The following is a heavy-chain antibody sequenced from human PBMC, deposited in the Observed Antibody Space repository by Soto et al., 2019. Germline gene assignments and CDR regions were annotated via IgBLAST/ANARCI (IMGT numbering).Heavy chain of an antibody. CDR3: ARGGSGYVWFNEF. D-gene: IGHD3-22*01. J-gene: IGHJ4*02. Sequence: QEQLVQSGAEVKKPGSSVKVSCKASGGIFSSYAISWVRQAPGQGLEWIGGIIPIFGTANYAQKFQGRVTSTADESTNTAYMDLSSLKSEDTAIYYCARGGSGYVWFNEFWGQGTLVTVSA. V-gene: IGHV1-69*01. CDR1: GGIFSSYA. CDR2: IIPIFGTA.